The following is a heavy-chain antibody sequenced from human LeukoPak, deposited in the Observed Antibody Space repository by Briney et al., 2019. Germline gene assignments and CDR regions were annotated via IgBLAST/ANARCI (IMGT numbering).Heavy chain of an antibody. V-gene: IGHV1-46*01. Sequence: ASVKVSCKASGYTFTDYFIHWVRQAPGQGLEWMGIINPSGGGSSYAQKFQGRVTMTRDTSTSTVYMELSSLRSEDTAVFYCARGSATASCDFDYWGQGTLVTVSS. CDR2: INPSGGGS. CDR3: ARGSATASCDFDY. D-gene: IGHD6-13*01. CDR1: GYTFTDYF. J-gene: IGHJ4*02.